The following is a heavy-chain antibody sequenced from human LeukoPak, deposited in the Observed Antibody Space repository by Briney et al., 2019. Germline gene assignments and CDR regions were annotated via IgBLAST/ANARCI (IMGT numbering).Heavy chain of an antibody. CDR3: ARSDYSGSGTYTEFDAFDI. Sequence: SETLSLTCTVSGGSISSYYWSWLPQPPGKGLEGIGYIYYTGSTSYNPSLKRRVTISMATSKKQFSLKLSSVTAAGSAVYYCARSDYSGSGTYTEFDAFDIWGQGPMVTVSS. J-gene: IGHJ3*02. CDR2: IYYTGST. D-gene: IGHD3-10*01. CDR1: GGSISSYY. V-gene: IGHV4-59*01.